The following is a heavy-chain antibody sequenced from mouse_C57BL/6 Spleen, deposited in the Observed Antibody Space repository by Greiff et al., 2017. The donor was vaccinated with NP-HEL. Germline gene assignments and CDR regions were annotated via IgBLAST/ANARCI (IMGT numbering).Heavy chain of an antibody. J-gene: IGHJ1*03. CDR2: ISYSGST. CDR3: ARDNPGQGMYWYFDV. Sequence: EVQLQESGPGMVKPSQSLSLTCTVTGYSITSGYDWHWIRHFPGNKLEWMGYISYSGSTNYNPSLKSRISITHDTSKNHFFLKLNSVTTEDTATYYCARDNPGQGMYWYFDVWGTGTTVTVSS. D-gene: IGHD3-3*01. V-gene: IGHV3-1*01. CDR1: GYSITSGYD.